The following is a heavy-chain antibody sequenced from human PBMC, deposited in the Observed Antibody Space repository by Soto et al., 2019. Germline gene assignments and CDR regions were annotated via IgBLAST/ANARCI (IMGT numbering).Heavy chain of an antibody. CDR1: GDRFTDYY. CDR2: INPNSGVT. J-gene: IGHJ6*03. V-gene: IGHV1-2*02. Sequence: QVQLVQSGAEVKEPGASVTVSCRASGDRFTDYYMHGVRQAPGQGLEWMGWINPNSGVTKYAQKFQSGVTMTRDTSIRTVYMQLSRLGFDDTAIYYCARESGGATATLDYYYFDMDVWGTGTTVTVSS. D-gene: IGHD1-26*01. CDR3: ARESGGATATLDYYYFDMDV.